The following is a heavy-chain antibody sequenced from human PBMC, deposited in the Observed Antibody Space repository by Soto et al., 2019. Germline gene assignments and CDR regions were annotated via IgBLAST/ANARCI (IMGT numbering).Heavy chain of an antibody. CDR2: IHPDGGHT. J-gene: IGHJ4*02. CDR3: ARGDSDY. V-gene: IGHV1-46*01. Sequence: GASVKVSCKASGYTFTNYYVQWVRQAPGQGLEWMGVIHPDGGHTTYSQTFQDRVTMTRDTFTSTIYMELSSLRSEDTAVYYCARGDSDYWGQGTLVTVS. CDR1: GYTFTNYY.